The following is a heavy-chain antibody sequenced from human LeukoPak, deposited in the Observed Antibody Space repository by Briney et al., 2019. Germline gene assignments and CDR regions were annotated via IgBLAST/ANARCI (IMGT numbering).Heavy chain of an antibody. CDR1: GGTFSSYA. J-gene: IGHJ4*02. CDR3: ARDFGHCTNGVCPGHY. CDR2: ITPILGIA. Sequence: SVKVSCKASGGTFSSYAISWVRQAPGQGLEWMGRITPILGIANYAQKFQGRVTITADKSTSTAYMELSSLRSEDTAVYYCARDFGHCTNGVCPGHYWGQGTLVTVSS. D-gene: IGHD2-8*01. V-gene: IGHV1-69*04.